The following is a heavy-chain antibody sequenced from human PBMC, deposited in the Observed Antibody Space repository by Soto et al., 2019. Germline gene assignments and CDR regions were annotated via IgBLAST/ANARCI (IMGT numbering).Heavy chain of an antibody. V-gene: IGHV1-18*04. Sequence: QVQLVQSGAEVRKPGAAVKVSCKASGYTFASYGITWVRLAPGQGLEWMGWISVYTGDTNYEEKFQGRDTMTTDTSTSTAYMELRSLRSDDTAVYYCARDALFTVTTITRYYYYGMDVWGQGTTVTVSS. J-gene: IGHJ6*02. D-gene: IGHD4-4*01. CDR3: ARDALFTVTTITRYYYYGMDV. CDR2: ISVYTGDT. CDR1: GYTFASYG.